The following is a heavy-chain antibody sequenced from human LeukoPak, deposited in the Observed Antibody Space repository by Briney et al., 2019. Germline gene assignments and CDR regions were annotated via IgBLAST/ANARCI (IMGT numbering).Heavy chain of an antibody. V-gene: IGHV1-69*05. CDR1: GGTFSSYA. CDR3: ARINVLVRGPRDYYFDY. Sequence: ASVKVSCKASGGTFSSYAISWVRQAPGQGLEWMGGIIPIFGTANYAQKFQGRVTMTTDTSTSTAYMELRSLRSDDTAVYYCARINVLVRGPRDYYFDYWGQGTLVTVSS. D-gene: IGHD3-10*01. CDR2: IIPIFGTA. J-gene: IGHJ4*02.